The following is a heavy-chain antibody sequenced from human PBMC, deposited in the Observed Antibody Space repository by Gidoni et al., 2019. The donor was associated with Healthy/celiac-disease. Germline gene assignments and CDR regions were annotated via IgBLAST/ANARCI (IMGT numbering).Heavy chain of an antibody. CDR1: GGSISSGGYS. V-gene: IGHV4-30-2*01. Sequence: QLQLQESGSGLVKPSQNLSLTCAVYGGSISSGGYSWSWIRQPPGKGLEWIGYIYHSGSTYYNPSLKSRVTISVDRSKNQFSLKLSSVTAADTAVYYCARVQGQQLVNYFDYWGQGTLVTVSS. J-gene: IGHJ4*02. CDR2: IYHSGST. CDR3: ARVQGQQLVNYFDY. D-gene: IGHD6-13*01.